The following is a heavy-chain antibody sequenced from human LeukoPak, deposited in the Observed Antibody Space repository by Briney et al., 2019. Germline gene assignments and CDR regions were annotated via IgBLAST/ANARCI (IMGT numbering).Heavy chain of an antibody. J-gene: IGHJ6*02. D-gene: IGHD6-19*01. CDR2: ISNDGTNK. CDR3: ARVLLHSSGWIIPYGTDV. CDR1: GFSFSSYG. V-gene: IGHV3-30*03. Sequence: PGGSLRLSCAASGFSFSSYGMHWVRQAPGKGLNWVAVISNDGTNKYYVDPVKGRFTISRDNSRNTLFLQMNSLRAEDTAVYYCARVLLHSSGWIIPYGTDVWGQGTTVTVSS.